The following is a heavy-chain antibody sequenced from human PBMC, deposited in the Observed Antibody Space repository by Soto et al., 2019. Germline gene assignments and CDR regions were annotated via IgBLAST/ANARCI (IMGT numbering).Heavy chain of an antibody. Sequence: GSSVQVSCKVSGYPLTELSMHWVRQAPGKGLEWMGSFDPEDGETIYAQQFQGRVIMTEDTSTDTAYMELSSLRSEDTAVYYCATVDDSWSFTEWLDPWGKGTVVTVAS. CDR2: FDPEDGET. D-gene: IGHD1-26*01. V-gene: IGHV1-24*01. J-gene: IGHJ5*02. CDR3: ATVDDSWSFTEWLDP. CDR1: GYPLTELS.